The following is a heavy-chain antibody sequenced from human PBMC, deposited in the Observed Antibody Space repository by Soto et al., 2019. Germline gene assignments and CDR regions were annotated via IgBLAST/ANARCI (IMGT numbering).Heavy chain of an antibody. V-gene: IGHV4-59*01. CDR2: IYYSGST. CDR3: ARDQSYYDFWSGYSYYYYGMDV. Sequence: SETLSLTCTVSGGSISSYYWSCIRQPPGKGLEWIVYIYYSGSTNYNPSLKSRVTISVDTSKNQFSLKLSSVTAADTAVYYCARDQSYYDFWSGYSYYYYGMDVWGQGTTVTVSS. CDR1: GGSISSYY. J-gene: IGHJ6*02. D-gene: IGHD3-3*01.